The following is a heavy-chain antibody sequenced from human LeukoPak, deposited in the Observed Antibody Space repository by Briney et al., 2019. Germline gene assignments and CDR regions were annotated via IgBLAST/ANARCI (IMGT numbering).Heavy chain of an antibody. V-gene: IGHV3-33*01. J-gene: IGHJ4*02. CDR1: GFTFSSYG. Sequence: GGSLRLSCAASGFTFSSYGMHRVRQAPGKGLEWVALIWYDGSNKYYADSVKGRFTISRDNSKNTLYLQMSSLRAEDTAVYYCARSYGEYFDYWGQGTLVTVSS. CDR2: IWYDGSNK. D-gene: IGHD4-17*01. CDR3: ARSYGEYFDY.